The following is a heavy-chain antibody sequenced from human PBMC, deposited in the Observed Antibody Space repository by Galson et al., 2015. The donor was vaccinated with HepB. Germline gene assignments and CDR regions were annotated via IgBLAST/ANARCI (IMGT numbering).Heavy chain of an antibody. CDR1: GFTFSIYS. CDR3: ARAAAGISGPLDI. Sequence: SLRLSCAASGFTFSIYSMHWVRQAPGKGLEWVAVVSYDGNNIYYADSVKGRFTISRDNSNYTVSLHMNNLRPVDTAAYYCARAAAGISGPLDIWGQRTMVTVSS. V-gene: IGHV3-30*04. J-gene: IGHJ3*02. CDR2: VSYDGNNI. D-gene: IGHD6-13*01.